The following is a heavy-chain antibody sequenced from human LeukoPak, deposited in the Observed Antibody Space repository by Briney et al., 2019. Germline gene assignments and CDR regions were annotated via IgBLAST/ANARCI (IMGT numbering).Heavy chain of an antibody. CDR1: GFTVSSNY. D-gene: IGHD4-11*01. CDR2: ISSSSSYI. V-gene: IGHV3-21*01. CDR3: ARETQFRQTVRDAFDI. J-gene: IGHJ3*02. Sequence: GGSLRLSCAASGFTVSSNYMSWVRQAPGKGLEWVSSISSSSSYIYYADSVKGRFTISRDNAKNSLYLQMNSLRAEDTAVYYCARETQFRQTVRDAFDIWGQGTMVTVSS.